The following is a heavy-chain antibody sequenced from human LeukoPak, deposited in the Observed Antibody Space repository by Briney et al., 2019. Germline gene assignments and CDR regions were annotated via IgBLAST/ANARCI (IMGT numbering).Heavy chain of an antibody. Sequence: GASLKISCKGSGYSFTSYWIGWVRQMPGKGLEWMGIIYPGDSDTRYSPSFQGQVTISAAKSISTAYLQWSSLKASDTAMYYCARHNPLSKYYDFWSGDYDAFDIWGQGTMVTVSS. CDR3: ARHNPLSKYYDFWSGDYDAFDI. J-gene: IGHJ3*02. CDR2: IYPGDSDT. D-gene: IGHD3-3*01. CDR1: GYSFTSYW. V-gene: IGHV5-51*01.